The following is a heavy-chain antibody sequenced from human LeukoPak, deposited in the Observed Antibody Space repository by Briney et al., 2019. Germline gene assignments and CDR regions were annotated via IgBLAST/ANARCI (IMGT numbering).Heavy chain of an antibody. J-gene: IGHJ4*02. CDR2: ISYDGSNK. CDR3: ATRLDTGLFDY. V-gene: IGHV3-30-3*01. Sequence: GGSLRLSCAASGFTFSNYAMHWVRQAPGKGLEWVAVISYDGSNKYYADSVKGRFTISRDISMNTLHLQMNNLRPEDTAVYYCATRLDTGLFDYWGQGTLVTVSS. D-gene: IGHD5-18*01. CDR1: GFTFSNYA.